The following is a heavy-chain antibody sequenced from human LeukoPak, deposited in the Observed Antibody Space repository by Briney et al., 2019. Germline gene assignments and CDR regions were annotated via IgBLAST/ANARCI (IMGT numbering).Heavy chain of an antibody. J-gene: IGHJ2*01. CDR1: GGSVSSYY. V-gene: IGHV4-4*09. CDR2: IYNSENT. CDR3: ARFYSGPSGWFVLWFFDL. Sequence: SETLSLTCTVSGGSVSSYYWSWIRQPPGKGLEWIGYIYNSENTKYNSSLESRVTVSIDTSKNRLSLKLSSVTAADTAVYYCARFYSGPSGWFVLWFFDLWGRGTLVTVSS. D-gene: IGHD6-19*01.